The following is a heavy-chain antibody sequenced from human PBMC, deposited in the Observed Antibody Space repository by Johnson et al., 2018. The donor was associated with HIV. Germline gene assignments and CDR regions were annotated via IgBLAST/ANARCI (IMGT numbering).Heavy chain of an antibody. V-gene: IGHV3-30*18. D-gene: IGHD1-26*01. CDR3: AKGREWELLGGAFDI. CDR2: ISYEGDTK. Sequence: QVHLVESGGGLVKPGGSLRLSCAASGFTFSSYGMHWVRQAPGKGLEWVAVISYEGDTKDYADSVKGRFNIFRDNSENTLYLQMNSLRAEDTAVYYCAKGREWELLGGAFDIWGQGTMVTVSS. CDR1: GFTFSSYG. J-gene: IGHJ3*02.